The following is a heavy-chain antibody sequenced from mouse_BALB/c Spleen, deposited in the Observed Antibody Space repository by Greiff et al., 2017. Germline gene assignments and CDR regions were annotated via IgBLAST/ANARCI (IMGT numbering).Heavy chain of an antibody. V-gene: IGHV1-7*01. Sequence: QVQLKQSGAELAKPGASVKMSCKASGYTFTSYWMHWVKQRPGQGLEWIGYINPSTGYTEYNQKFKDKATLTADKSSSTAYMQLSSLTSEDSAVYYCARKEGNYDFDYWGQGTTLTVSS. D-gene: IGHD2-1*01. J-gene: IGHJ2*01. CDR1: GYTFTSYW. CDR2: INPSTGYT. CDR3: ARKEGNYDFDY.